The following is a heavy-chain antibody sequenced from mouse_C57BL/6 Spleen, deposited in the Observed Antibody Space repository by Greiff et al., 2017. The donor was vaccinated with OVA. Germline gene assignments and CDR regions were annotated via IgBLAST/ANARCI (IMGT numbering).Heavy chain of an antibody. J-gene: IGHJ3*01. CDR1: GFTFSSYA. Sequence: DVKLQESGGGLVKPGGSLKLSCAASGFTFSSYAMSWVRQTPEKRLEWVATISDGGSYTYYPDNVKGRFTISRDNAKNNLYLQMSHLKSEDTAMYYCARDDGNYYGSSTWFAYWGQGTLVTVSA. CDR3: ARDDGNYYGSSTWFAY. V-gene: IGHV5-4*01. D-gene: IGHD1-1*01. CDR2: ISDGGSYT.